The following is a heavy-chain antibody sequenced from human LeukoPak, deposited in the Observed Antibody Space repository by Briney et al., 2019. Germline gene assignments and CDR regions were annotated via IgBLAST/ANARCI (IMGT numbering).Heavy chain of an antibody. D-gene: IGHD3-22*01. CDR3: AKDHVGGLCDSSRCHTNFYY. CDR1: EFTVSNNY. CDR2: SHSGGTT. Sequence: GGSLRLSCAASEFTVSNNYMTWVRQAPGKGLEWVSISHSGGTTYYADSVEGRFTISRDNSKNTLYLQMNSLRAEDTAVYFCAKDHVGGLCDSSRCHTNFYYWGQGTLVTVSS. V-gene: IGHV3-53*01. J-gene: IGHJ4*01.